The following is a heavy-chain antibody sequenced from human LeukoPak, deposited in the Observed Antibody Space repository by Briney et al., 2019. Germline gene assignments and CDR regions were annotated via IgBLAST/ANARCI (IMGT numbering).Heavy chain of an antibody. D-gene: IGHD6-19*01. CDR3: ARDDIAVATCFDY. V-gene: IGHV3-21*01. CDR2: ISSGSSYI. Sequence: GGSLRLSCAASGFTFSRYWMSWVRQAPGKGLEWVSSISSGSSYIYYADSVKGRFTISRDNAKNSLYLQMNSLRAEDTAVYYCARDDIAVATCFDYWGQGTLVTVSS. J-gene: IGHJ4*02. CDR1: GFTFSRYW.